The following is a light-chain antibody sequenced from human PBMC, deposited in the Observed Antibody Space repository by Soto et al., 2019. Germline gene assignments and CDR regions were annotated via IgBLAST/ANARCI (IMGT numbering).Light chain of an antibody. CDR1: QDTSNY. Sequence: DIQMTQSPSSLSASVGDRVTITCQASQDTSNYLNWYQQKPGKAPKLLIYDASNLETGVPSRFSGSGSGTDFTFTISSLQPEDIATYYCQQYDNLPTFGQGTRRRL. CDR3: QQYDNLPT. V-gene: IGKV1-33*01. J-gene: IGKJ5*01. CDR2: DAS.